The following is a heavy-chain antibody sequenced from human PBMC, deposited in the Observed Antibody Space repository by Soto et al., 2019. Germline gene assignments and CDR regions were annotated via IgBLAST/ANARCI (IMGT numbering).Heavy chain of an antibody. Sequence: GGSLRLSCAASGFTFSSYAMSWVRQAPGKGLEWVSAISGSGGSTYYADSVKGRFTISRDNSKNTLYLQMNSLRAEDTAVYYCAKGVTTVTKGTLGRGFGVLVYMDVWGQGTTVTVSS. CDR1: GFTFSSYA. CDR2: ISGSGGST. V-gene: IGHV3-23*01. J-gene: IGHJ6*03. CDR3: AKGVTTVTKGTLGRGFGVLVYMDV. D-gene: IGHD4-17*01.